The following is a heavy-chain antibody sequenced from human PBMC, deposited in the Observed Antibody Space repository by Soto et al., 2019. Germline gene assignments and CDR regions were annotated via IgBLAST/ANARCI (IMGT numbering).Heavy chain of an antibody. CDR2: IYYSGST. Sequence: SETLSLTCTVSGGSISSYYWSWIRQPPGKGLEWIGYIYYSGSTNYNPSLKSRVTISVDTSKNQFSLKLSSVTAADTAVYYCAISTVYLPGQQDAFDYWGQGTLVTVSS. V-gene: IGHV4-59*01. CDR3: AISTVYLPGQQDAFDY. J-gene: IGHJ4*02. CDR1: GGSISSYY. D-gene: IGHD6-13*01.